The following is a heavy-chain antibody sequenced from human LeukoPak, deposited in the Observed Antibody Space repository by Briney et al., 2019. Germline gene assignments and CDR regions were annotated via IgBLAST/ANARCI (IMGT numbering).Heavy chain of an antibody. CDR1: GFTVSSNY. CDR2: IYSGDTT. CDR3: ARAAWYSSSWQEGYYFDY. D-gene: IGHD6-13*01. J-gene: IGHJ4*02. V-gene: IGHV3-53*01. Sequence: GGSLRLSCAASGFTVSSNYMSWVGQAPGKGLEWLSVIYSGDTTYFAYSVKGRFTISRDNSRNTLHLEMNTLRAEDTAMYYCARAAWYSSSWQEGYYFDYWGQGTLVTVSS.